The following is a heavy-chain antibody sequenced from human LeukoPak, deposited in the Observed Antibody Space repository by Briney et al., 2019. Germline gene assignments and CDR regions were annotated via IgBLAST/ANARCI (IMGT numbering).Heavy chain of an antibody. D-gene: IGHD5-12*01. Sequence: SETLSLTCTVSGGSISSSSYYWGWIRQPPGKGPEWIGSIYYSGSTYYNPSLKSRVTISVDTSKNQFSLKLSSVTAADTAVYYCARGENESGYDYGGQGTLATVS. J-gene: IGHJ4*02. CDR2: IYYSGST. V-gene: IGHV4-39*07. CDR3: ARGENESGYDY. CDR1: GGSISSSSYY.